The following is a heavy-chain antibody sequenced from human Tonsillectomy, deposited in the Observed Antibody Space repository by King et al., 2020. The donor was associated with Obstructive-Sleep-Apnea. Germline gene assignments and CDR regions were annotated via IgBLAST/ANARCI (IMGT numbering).Heavy chain of an antibody. Sequence: DGQLVQSGAEVKKPGESLKISCKGSGYSFTNYWIGWVRQMPGKGLEWMGIIYPGDSDTRYSPSFQGQVTISADKSISTAYLQWSSLKASDTAMYYCARRTYSSGYLGYFDLWGRGTLVTVSS. CDR3: ARRTYSSGYLGYFDL. V-gene: IGHV5-51*01. D-gene: IGHD3-22*01. J-gene: IGHJ2*01. CDR2: IYPGDSDT. CDR1: GYSFTNYW.